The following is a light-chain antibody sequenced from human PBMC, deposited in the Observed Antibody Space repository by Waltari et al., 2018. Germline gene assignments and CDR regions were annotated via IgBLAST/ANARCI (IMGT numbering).Light chain of an antibody. Sequence: QSALTQPASVSGSPGQSITISCTGSSRDVGNVNLVSWYQLHPGKAPKRLIFEATKRPSGISYHFSGSKSGNTASLTISGLQAEDEADYFCCSYAGSSSPRLFGGGTKLSVL. J-gene: IGLJ3*02. CDR1: SRDVGNVNL. CDR3: CSYAGSSSPRL. V-gene: IGLV2-23*01. CDR2: EAT.